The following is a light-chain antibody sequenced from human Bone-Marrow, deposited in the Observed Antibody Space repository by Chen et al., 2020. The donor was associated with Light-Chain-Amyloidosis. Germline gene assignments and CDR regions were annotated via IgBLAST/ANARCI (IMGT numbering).Light chain of an antibody. J-gene: IGLJ3*02. CDR2: DDS. CDR3: QVWDRSSDRPV. V-gene: IGLV3-21*02. CDR1: NIGSTS. Sequence: SYVLTQPSSVSVAPGQTATIACGGNNIGSTSVHWYQQTPGQAPLLVVYDDSDRPSGIPERFCGSNSGNTATLTIGRVEAGDEADYYCQVWDRSSDRPVFGGGTKLTVL.